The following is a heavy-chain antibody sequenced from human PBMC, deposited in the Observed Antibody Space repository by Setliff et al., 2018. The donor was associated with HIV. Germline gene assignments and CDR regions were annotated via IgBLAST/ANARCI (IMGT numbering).Heavy chain of an antibody. J-gene: IGHJ4*02. CDR2: IYHSGST. CDR3: ARGPGGIAAY. V-gene: IGHV4-30-2*01. D-gene: IGHD6-13*01. CDR1: GGSISSGGYS. Sequence: NPSETLSLTCAVSGGSISSGGYSWSWIRQPPGKGLEWIGYIYHSGSTYYNPSLKSRVTISVDRSKNQFSLKLSSVTAADTAVYYCARGPGGIAAYWGQGTLVTVSS.